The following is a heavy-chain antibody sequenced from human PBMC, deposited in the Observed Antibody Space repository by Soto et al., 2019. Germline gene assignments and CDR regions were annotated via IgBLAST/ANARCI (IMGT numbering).Heavy chain of an antibody. J-gene: IGHJ6*02. CDR1: GFTFSSYS. CDR2: ISSSSSYI. CDR3: ARFIVVVTANTYGMDV. V-gene: IGHV3-21*01. D-gene: IGHD2-21*02. Sequence: LRLSCAASGFTFSSYSMNWVRQAPGKGLEWVSSISSSSSYIYYADSVKGRFTISRDNAKNSLYLQMNSLRAEDTAVYYCARFIVVVTANTYGMDVWGQGTTVTVSS.